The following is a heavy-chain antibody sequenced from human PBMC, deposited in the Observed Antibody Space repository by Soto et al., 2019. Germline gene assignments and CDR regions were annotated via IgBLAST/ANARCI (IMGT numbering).Heavy chain of an antibody. CDR2: ISGSGGST. J-gene: IGHJ4*02. Sequence: GGSLRLSCAASGFTFSSYAMSWVRQAPGKGLEWVSAISGSGGSTYYADSVKGRFTISRDNSKNTLYLQMNSLRAEDTAVYYCAKDRTYYDFWSGYSAYYFDYWGQGTLVTVSS. D-gene: IGHD3-3*01. V-gene: IGHV3-23*01. CDR3: AKDRTYYDFWSGYSAYYFDY. CDR1: GFTFSSYA.